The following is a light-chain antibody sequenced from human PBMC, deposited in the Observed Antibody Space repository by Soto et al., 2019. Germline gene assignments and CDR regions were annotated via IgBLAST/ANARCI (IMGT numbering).Light chain of an antibody. CDR1: QDISNY. CDR3: QQYDTALT. Sequence: DIQMTQSPSSLSASVGDRVTITCQASQDISNYFNWYQQKPGKAPKLLIYDASNLETGVPSRFSGSGSGTDFTFTISSLQPEDIATYYCQQYDTALTFGGGTKVEIK. J-gene: IGKJ4*01. CDR2: DAS. V-gene: IGKV1-33*01.